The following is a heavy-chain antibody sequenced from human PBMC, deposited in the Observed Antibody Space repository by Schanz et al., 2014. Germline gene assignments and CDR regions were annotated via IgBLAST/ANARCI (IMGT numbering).Heavy chain of an antibody. D-gene: IGHD2-8*02. V-gene: IGHV3-23*01. CDR2: ISGSGGST. J-gene: IGHJ4*02. CDR1: GFSLDIFA. CDR3: AKTLFPGGTQTFGN. Sequence: EVHLLESGGGLVEPGGSLRLSCATSGFSLDIFAVSWVRQAPGKGLEWVSAISGSGGSTYYADSAKGRFTISRDNSKSTLYVEMNSLRVEDTAVYYCAKTLFPGGTQTFGNWGRGTLVTVSS.